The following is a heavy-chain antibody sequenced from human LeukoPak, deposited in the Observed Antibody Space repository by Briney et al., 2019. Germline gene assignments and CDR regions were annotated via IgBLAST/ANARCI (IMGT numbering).Heavy chain of an antibody. CDR3: ARGYCSSTSCDPFDY. CDR1: GYTFTGYY. D-gene: IGHD2-2*01. J-gene: IGHJ4*02. V-gene: IGHV1-2*02. Sequence: ASVKVSCKASGYTFTGYYMHWVRQAPGQGLEWMGWINPNSGGTNYAQKFQGRVTMTRDTSISTAYMELSRLRSDDTAVYYCARGYCSSTSCDPFDYWGQGTLVTVSS. CDR2: INPNSGGT.